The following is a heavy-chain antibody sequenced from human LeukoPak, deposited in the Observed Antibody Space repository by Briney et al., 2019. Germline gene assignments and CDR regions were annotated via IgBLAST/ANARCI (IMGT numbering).Heavy chain of an antibody. Sequence: GESLKISCKGSGYSFTCYWIGWVRQMPGKGLEWMGIIYPGDSDTRYSPSFQGQVTISADKSISTAYLQWSSLKASDTAMYYCARSYYYDSSGIDYWGQGTLVTVSS. CDR3: ARSYYYDSSGIDY. V-gene: IGHV5-51*01. CDR1: GYSFTCYW. J-gene: IGHJ4*02. CDR2: IYPGDSDT. D-gene: IGHD3-22*01.